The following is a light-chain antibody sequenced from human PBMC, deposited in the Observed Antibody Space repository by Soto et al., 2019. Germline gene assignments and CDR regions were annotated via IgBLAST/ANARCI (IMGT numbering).Light chain of an antibody. Sequence: EIVMTQSPATLSVSPGERATLSCRASQSVSSNLVWYQQKPGQAPRLLIYGASTRATGIPARFSGSGSGTEFTLTICSLQSEDFAVYYCQQYNNWPYTFGQGTKLEIK. CDR2: GAS. V-gene: IGKV3-15*01. CDR3: QQYNNWPYT. J-gene: IGKJ2*01. CDR1: QSVSSN.